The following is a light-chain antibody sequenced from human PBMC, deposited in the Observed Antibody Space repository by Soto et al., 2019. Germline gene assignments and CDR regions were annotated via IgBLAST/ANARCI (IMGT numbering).Light chain of an antibody. CDR3: QEYDDSPPIT. CDR2: DAS. V-gene: IGKV3-20*01. CDR1: QSVSSNF. J-gene: IGKJ5*01. Sequence: EIVLTQSPGTLSLSPGDRATLSCRASQSVSSNFLAWYQQKPGQAPRLVIFDASNRASGIPVRFSGSGSGTDFTLTITRLEPEDFAVYYCQEYDDSPPITFGLGTRRRL.